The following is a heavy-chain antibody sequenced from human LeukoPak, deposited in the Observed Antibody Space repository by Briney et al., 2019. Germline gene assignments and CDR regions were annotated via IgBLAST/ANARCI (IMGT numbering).Heavy chain of an antibody. CDR2: IYYSGNT. CDR1: GGSISSYY. CDR3: ARGPSSGYGYG. D-gene: IGHD5-18*01. V-gene: IGHV4-59*01. J-gene: IGHJ4*02. Sequence: TASETLSLTCTVSGGSISSYYWSWIRQPPGKGLEWIGYIYYSGNTNYNPSLKSRVTISVDTSKNQFSLNLSSVTAADTAVYYCARGPSSGYGYGWGQGILVTVSS.